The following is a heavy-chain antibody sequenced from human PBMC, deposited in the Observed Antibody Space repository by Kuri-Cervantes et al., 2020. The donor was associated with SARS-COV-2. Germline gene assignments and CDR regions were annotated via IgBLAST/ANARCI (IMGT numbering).Heavy chain of an antibody. CDR3: ARVPKIGHCSSTICSGHAFDI. CDR2: IIPIFGTA. J-gene: IGHJ3*02. D-gene: IGHD2-2*01. V-gene: IGHV1-69*05. CDR1: GGTFSSYA. Sequence: SVKVSCKASGGTFSSYAISWVRQAPGQGLEWMGGIIPIFGTANYAQKFQGRVTITTDESTSTAYMELSRLRSDDTAVYYCARVPKIGHCSSTICSGHAFDIWGQGTMVIVAS.